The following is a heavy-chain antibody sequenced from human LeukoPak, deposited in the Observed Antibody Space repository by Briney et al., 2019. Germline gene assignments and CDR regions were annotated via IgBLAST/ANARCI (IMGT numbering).Heavy chain of an antibody. Sequence: GASLKISCKGSGYIFTSYWVGWVCQMPGKCLEWMGIIYPGDSDTRYSPSYQGQVTISADKSISTAYLQWSSLKASDTAMYYCARHFSGWYSVDYWGQGTLVTVSS. V-gene: IGHV5-51*01. CDR2: IYPGDSDT. D-gene: IGHD6-19*01. J-gene: IGHJ4*02. CDR3: ARHFSGWYSVDY. CDR1: GYIFTSYW.